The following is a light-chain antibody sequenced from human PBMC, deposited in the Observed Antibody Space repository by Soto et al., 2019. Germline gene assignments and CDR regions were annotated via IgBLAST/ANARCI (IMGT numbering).Light chain of an antibody. CDR1: SSDVGAYNY. CDR2: DVT. CDR3: CSYAGTSGYV. Sequence: QSALTQPRSVSGSPGQSVTISCTGTSSDVGAYNYVSWYQQHPGKAPKVMIYDVTRRPSGVPDRFSGSKSATTASLTISGLQAEDEADYYCCSYAGTSGYVFGTGTKLTVL. V-gene: IGLV2-11*01. J-gene: IGLJ1*01.